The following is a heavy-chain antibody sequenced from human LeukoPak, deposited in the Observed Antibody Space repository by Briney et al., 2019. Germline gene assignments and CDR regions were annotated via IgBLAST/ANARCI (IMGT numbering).Heavy chain of an antibody. CDR3: ARGYDMGYMDV. CDR2: IYYSGST. Sequence: PSETLSLTCTVSGGSISSYYWSWIRQPPGKGLVWIGYIYYSGSTNYNPSLKSRVTISVDTSKNQFSLKLSSVTAADTAVYYCARGYDMGYMDVWGKGTTVTISS. V-gene: IGHV4-59*01. CDR1: GGSISSYY. J-gene: IGHJ6*03. D-gene: IGHD3-22*01.